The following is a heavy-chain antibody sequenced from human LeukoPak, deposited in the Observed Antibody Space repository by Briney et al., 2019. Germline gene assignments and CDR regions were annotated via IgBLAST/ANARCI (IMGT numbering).Heavy chain of an antibody. CDR2: IYTSEST. Sequence: PSETLSLTCTVSGGSISSYYWSWIRQPAGKGLEWIGRIYTSESTNYNPSLKGRVTMSVDTSKNQFSLKLSSVTAADTAVYYCAREGSSPPGYYYFDYWGQGTLVTVSS. CDR1: GGSISSYY. V-gene: IGHV4-4*07. J-gene: IGHJ4*02. D-gene: IGHD6-13*01. CDR3: AREGSSPPGYYYFDY.